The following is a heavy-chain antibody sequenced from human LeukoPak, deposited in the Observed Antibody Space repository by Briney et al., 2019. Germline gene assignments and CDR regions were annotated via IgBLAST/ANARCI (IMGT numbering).Heavy chain of an antibody. J-gene: IGHJ4*02. CDR2: VSGSGGTT. CDR1: GFTLSTYA. CDR3: AKHLDNDSSGYYSPYDY. D-gene: IGHD3-22*01. Sequence: GGSLRLSCAASGFTLSTYAMSWVRQAPGKGLEWVSAVSGSGGTTYYADSVKGRFTISRDNSKNTLYLQMNSLRAEDTAAYYCAKHLDNDSSGYYSPYDYWGQGTLVTVSS. V-gene: IGHV3-23*01.